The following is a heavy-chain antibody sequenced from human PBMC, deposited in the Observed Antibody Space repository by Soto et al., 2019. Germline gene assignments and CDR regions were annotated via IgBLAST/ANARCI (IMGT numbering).Heavy chain of an antibody. CDR2: ISGSGGTT. CDR1: GFTFSSCA. Sequence: PGGSLRLSCAASGFTFSSCAMTWVRRAPGKRLEWVSGISGSGGTTSYTDSVKGRFTISRDNSKKTLFLEMKSLGVEDTAVYFCARDVWETTSRYYGLDLWGLGTTVTVSS. J-gene: IGHJ6*02. V-gene: IGHV3-23*01. CDR3: ARDVWETTSRYYGLDL. D-gene: IGHD1-26*01.